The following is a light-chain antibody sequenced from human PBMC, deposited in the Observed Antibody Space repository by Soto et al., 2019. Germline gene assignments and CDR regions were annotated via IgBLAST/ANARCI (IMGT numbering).Light chain of an antibody. CDR1: QTISSW. V-gene: IGKV1-5*03. CDR3: KQYQTYPVS. J-gene: IGKJ1*01. CDR2: KAS. Sequence: DIKMNLTPSTVPGAVKDSISRTCRASQTISSWLAWYQQKPGKAPKLLIYKASTLESGVPSRFIGSGSGTDFTLTISILLPEDSVTCSFKQYQTYPVSFGEGTKVDIK.